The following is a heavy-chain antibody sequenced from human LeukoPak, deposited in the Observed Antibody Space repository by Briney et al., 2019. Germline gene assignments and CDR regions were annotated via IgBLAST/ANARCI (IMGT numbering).Heavy chain of an antibody. J-gene: IGHJ4*02. CDR1: GGSFSGYY. CDR2: INHSGST. V-gene: IGHV4-34*01. Sequence: SETLSLTCAVYGGSFSGYYWSWIRQPPGKGLEWIGEINHSGSTNYNPSLKSRVTISVDTSKNQFSLKLSSVTAADTAVYYCGRLEVVTPPYYFDYWGQGTLVTVS. CDR3: GRLEVVTPPYYFDY. D-gene: IGHD4-23*01.